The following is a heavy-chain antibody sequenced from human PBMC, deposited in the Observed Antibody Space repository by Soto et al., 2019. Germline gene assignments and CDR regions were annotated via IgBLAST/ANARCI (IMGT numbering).Heavy chain of an antibody. CDR1: GYTFTSYG. Sequence: GASVKVSCKASGYTFTSYGISWVRQAPGQGLEWMGWISAYNGNTNYAQKLQGRVTMTTDTSTSTAYMELRSLRSDDTAVYYCAREVVVAPSHFYYFDYWGQGTLVTVSS. V-gene: IGHV1-18*01. CDR3: AREVVVAPSHFYYFDY. J-gene: IGHJ4*02. CDR2: ISAYNGNT. D-gene: IGHD2-15*01.